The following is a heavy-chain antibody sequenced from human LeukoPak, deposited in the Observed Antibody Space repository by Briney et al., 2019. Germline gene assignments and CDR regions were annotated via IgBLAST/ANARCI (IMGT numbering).Heavy chain of an antibody. D-gene: IGHD6-19*01. J-gene: IGHJ5*02. CDR1: GGSFTDYY. CDR3: SRRGQWLGRWFDH. V-gene: IGHV4-34*01. CDR2: ITHSGVT. Sequence: SETLSLTCVVFGGSFTDYYWSWIRQPPGKGLEWIGEITHSGVTNYNSSLKSRVTISVDTSKNQFSLSLTSVTAADTAIYYCSRRGQWLGRWFDHWGQGTLVTVSS.